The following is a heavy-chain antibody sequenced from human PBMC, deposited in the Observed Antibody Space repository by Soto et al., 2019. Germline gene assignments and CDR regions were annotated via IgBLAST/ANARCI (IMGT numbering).Heavy chain of an antibody. CDR2: VNHSGSA. J-gene: IGHJ5*02. Sequence: LSLTCAVYGGSFSGNYWTWIRQPPGKGLEWIGEVNHSGSAKYNPSLKSRVTISVDTSKNQISLKLTSLTAADTALYYCVRRYCSRTSCLAGFDPWGRGTQVTVSS. V-gene: IGHV4-34*01. CDR3: VRRYCSRTSCLAGFDP. D-gene: IGHD2-2*01. CDR1: GGSFSGNY.